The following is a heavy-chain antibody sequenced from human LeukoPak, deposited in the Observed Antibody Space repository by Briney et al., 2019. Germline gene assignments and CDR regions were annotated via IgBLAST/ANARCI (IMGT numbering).Heavy chain of an antibody. D-gene: IGHD6-19*01. CDR3: AREPVAGYYYYGMDV. Sequence: GGSLRLSCAASGFTVSSNYMSWVRQAPGKGLKWVSVIYSGGSTYYADSVKGRFTISRDNSKNTLYLQMNSLRAEDTAVYYCAREPVAGYYYYGMDVWGQGTTVTVSS. CDR1: GFTVSSNY. CDR2: IYSGGST. V-gene: IGHV3-66*01. J-gene: IGHJ6*02.